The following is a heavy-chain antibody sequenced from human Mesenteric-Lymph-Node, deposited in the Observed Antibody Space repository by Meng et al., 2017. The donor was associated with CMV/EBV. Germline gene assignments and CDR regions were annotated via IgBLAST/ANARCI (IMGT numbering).Heavy chain of an antibody. CDR1: GFTSSTYT. Sequence: GGSLRPSCVASGFTSSTYTMNWVRQAPGKGLEWVSSITSSSSYIYYADSVKGRFTISRDNAKNSLYLQMNSLRVEDTGVYYCARKYLGNATTNWFDPWGQGTLVTVSS. J-gene: IGHJ5*02. V-gene: IGHV3-21*01. CDR3: ARKYLGNATTNWFDP. CDR2: ITSSSSYI. D-gene: IGHD2-2*01.